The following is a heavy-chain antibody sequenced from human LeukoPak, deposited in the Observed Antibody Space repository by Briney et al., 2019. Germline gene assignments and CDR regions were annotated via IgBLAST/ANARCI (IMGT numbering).Heavy chain of an antibody. CDR3: ARAPSEVGGYYPEYFRH. D-gene: IGHD3-22*01. V-gene: IGHV3-74*01. J-gene: IGHJ1*01. Sequence: GGSLRLSCETSGFTFSRYWMHWVRQAPGKGLVWVSRIKSDGKTNYADSVKGRFTISRDNAKNTVSLQMDSLRAEDTGVYYCARAPSEVGGYYPEYFRHWGQGTLVTVSS. CDR2: IKSDGKT. CDR1: GFTFSRYW.